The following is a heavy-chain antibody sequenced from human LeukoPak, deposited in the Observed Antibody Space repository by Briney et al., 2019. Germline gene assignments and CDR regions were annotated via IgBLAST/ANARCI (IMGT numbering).Heavy chain of an antibody. D-gene: IGHD6-13*01. V-gene: IGHV4-61*01. Sequence: SETLSLTCTVSGGSISSRNYYWSWIRQPPGKGLEWIGYIYYSGSTNYNPSLKSRVTISVDTSKNQFSLKLSSVTAADTAVYYCAREGYSSSWNWFDPWGQGTLVTVSS. CDR2: IYYSGST. CDR1: GGSISSRNYY. J-gene: IGHJ5*02. CDR3: AREGYSSSWNWFDP.